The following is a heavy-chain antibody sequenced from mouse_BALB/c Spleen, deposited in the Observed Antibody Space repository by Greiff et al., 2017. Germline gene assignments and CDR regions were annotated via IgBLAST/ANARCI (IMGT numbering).Heavy chain of an antibody. CDR1: GFTFSDYY. CDR3: ASITTVVDFDV. Sequence: EVKVVESGGGLVKPGGSLKLSCAASGFTFSDYYMYWVRQTPEKRLEWVATISDGGSYTYYPDSVKGRFTISRDNAKNNLYLQMSSLKSEDTAMYYCASITTVVDFDVWGAGTTVTVSS. CDR2: ISDGGSYT. V-gene: IGHV5-4*02. D-gene: IGHD1-1*01. J-gene: IGHJ1*01.